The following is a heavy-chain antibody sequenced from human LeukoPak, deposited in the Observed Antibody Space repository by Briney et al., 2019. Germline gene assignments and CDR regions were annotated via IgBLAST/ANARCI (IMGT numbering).Heavy chain of an antibody. J-gene: IGHJ4*02. CDR3: ARTSANIAAAGVAGY. CDR1: GGSFSSYY. V-gene: IGHV4-34*01. D-gene: IGHD6-13*01. CDR2: INHSGST. Sequence: SETLSLTCAVYGGSFSSYYWSWIRQPPGKGLEWIGEINHSGSTNYNPSLKSRVTISVDTSKNQFSLKLSSVTAADTAVYYCARTSANIAAAGVAGYWGQGTLVTVSS.